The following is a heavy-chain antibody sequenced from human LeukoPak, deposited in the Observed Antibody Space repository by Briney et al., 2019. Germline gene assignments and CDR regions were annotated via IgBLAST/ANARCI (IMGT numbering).Heavy chain of an antibody. CDR3: AREFRVVAPTQGDDY. Sequence: GASVKVSCKASGYTFTSYDINWVRQASGQGLVWMGWMDPNNGNTGYAQKFQGRVTMTRNTSMNTAYMELSSLRSEDTAVYYCAREFRVVAPTQGDDYWGQGTLVTVSS. CDR1: GYTFTSYD. CDR2: MDPNNGNT. J-gene: IGHJ4*02. V-gene: IGHV1-8*01. D-gene: IGHD2-21*01.